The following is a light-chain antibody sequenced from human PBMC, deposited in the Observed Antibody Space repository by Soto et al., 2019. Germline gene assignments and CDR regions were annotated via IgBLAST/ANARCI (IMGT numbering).Light chain of an antibody. CDR2: GAS. CDR3: QHYGSALFT. J-gene: IGKJ3*01. V-gene: IGKV3-20*01. CDR1: QSFSSSY. Sequence: EIVLTQSPGTLSLSPGERATLSCRASQSFSSSYLSWYQQKPGQAPRLLIYGASSRATGIPDRFSGSGSGTDFTLTISSLEHEDSAVYYCQHYGSALFTFGPGTKVDVK.